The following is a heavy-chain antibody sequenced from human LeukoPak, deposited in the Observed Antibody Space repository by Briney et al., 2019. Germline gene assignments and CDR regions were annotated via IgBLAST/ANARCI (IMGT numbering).Heavy chain of an antibody. CDR2: IRYDGSNK. CDR1: GFTFSSYG. J-gene: IGHJ4*02. CDR3: AKDWLTAMVFFFDY. D-gene: IGHD5-18*01. V-gene: IGHV3-30*02. Sequence: SGGSLRLSCAASGFTFSSYGMHWVRQAPGKGLEWVAFIRYDGSNKYYADSVKGRFTISRDNSKNTLYLQMNSLRAEDTAAYYCAKDWLTAMVFFFDYWGQGTLVTVSS.